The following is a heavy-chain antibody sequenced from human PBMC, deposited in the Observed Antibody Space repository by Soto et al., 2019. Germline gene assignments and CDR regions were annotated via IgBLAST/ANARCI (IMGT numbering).Heavy chain of an antibody. V-gene: IGHV5-51*01. CDR2: IYPGDSDT. CDR1: GYSFTSYW. D-gene: IGHD2-21*02. Sequence: GESLKISCKGSGYSFTSYWIGWVRQMPGKGLEWMGIIYPGDSDTRYSPSFQGQVTISADKSISTAYLQWSSLKASDTAMYYCASCGGDCYSSADDAFDIWGQGTMVTVSS. CDR3: ASCGGDCYSSADDAFDI. J-gene: IGHJ3*02.